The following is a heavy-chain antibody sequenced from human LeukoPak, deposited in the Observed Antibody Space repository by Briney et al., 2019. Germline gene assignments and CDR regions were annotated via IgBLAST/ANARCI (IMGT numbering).Heavy chain of an antibody. CDR3: ARQARVTHFYGGFGSHFDF. Sequence: GGSLRLSCEASGFTFRTSWMSWVRQAPGKGLEWVADINEDGIETYYVHSLRGRFTISRDNANNSLFLQMDSLRAEDTAVYYCARQARVTHFYGGFGSHFDFWGQRILVTVSS. D-gene: IGHD3-10*01. CDR2: INEDGIET. V-gene: IGHV3-7*01. J-gene: IGHJ4*02. CDR1: GFTFRTSW.